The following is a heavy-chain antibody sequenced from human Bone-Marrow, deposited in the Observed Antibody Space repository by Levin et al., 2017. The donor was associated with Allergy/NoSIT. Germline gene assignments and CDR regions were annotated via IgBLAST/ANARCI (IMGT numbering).Heavy chain of an antibody. CDR3: ARGTAFPLLEWS. Sequence: PSETLSLTCTVFGASISTHSYHWNWIRQQPGKGLEWIGWIYYSGSAQYNPSLKNRPTISVDTSQNRFSLQLTSVTAADTAVYYCARGTAFPLLEWSWGQGILVTVSS. CDR1: GASISTHSYH. V-gene: IGHV4-31*03. CDR2: IYYSGSA. D-gene: IGHD3-3*01. J-gene: IGHJ5*02.